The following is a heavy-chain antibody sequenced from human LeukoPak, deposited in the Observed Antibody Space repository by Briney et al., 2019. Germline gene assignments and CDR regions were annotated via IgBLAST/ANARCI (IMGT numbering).Heavy chain of an antibody. CDR1: GGSISSSSYY. D-gene: IGHD3-10*01. CDR2: IYYSGST. CDR3: ARDGWRFGESNAFDI. V-gene: IGHV4-39*07. Sequence: SETLSLTCTVSGGSISSSSYYWGWIRQPPGKGLEWIGSIYYSGSTDYNPSLKSRITISVDTSKNQFSLKLSSVTAADTAVYCCARDGWRFGESNAFDIWGQGTMVTVSS. J-gene: IGHJ3*02.